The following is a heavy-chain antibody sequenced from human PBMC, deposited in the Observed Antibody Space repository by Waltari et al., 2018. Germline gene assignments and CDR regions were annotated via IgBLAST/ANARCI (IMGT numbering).Heavy chain of an antibody. CDR3: ARILVVPAATDAFDI. CDR1: GFSLSTSGMC. Sequence: QVTLKESGPVLVKPTQTLTLTCTFSGFSLSTSGMCVSWIRQPPGKALEWLARIDWDDDKFYSTSLKTRLTISKDTSKNQVVLTMTNMDPVDTATYYCARILVVPAATDAFDIWGQGTMVTVSS. V-gene: IGHV2-70*16. CDR2: IDWDDDK. D-gene: IGHD2-2*01. J-gene: IGHJ3*02.